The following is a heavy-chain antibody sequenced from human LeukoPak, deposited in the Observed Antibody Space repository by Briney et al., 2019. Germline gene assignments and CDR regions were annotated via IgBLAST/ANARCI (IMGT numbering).Heavy chain of an antibody. D-gene: IGHD6-19*01. CDR1: GFTFSSYW. Sequence: PGGSLRLSCAASGFTFSSYWMSWVRQAPGKGLEWVANIKQDGSEKYYVDSVKGRFTISRDNAKNSLHLQMNSLRAEDTAVYYCARDPSGIAVAGTRGDYWGQGTLVTVSS. CDR3: ARDPSGIAVAGTRGDY. CDR2: IKQDGSEK. J-gene: IGHJ4*02. V-gene: IGHV3-7*01.